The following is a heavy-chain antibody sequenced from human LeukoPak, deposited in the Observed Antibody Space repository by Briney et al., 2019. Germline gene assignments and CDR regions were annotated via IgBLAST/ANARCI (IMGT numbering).Heavy chain of an antibody. Sequence: GGSLRLSCAASGFTFSSYWMSWVRQAPGKGLEWVSYISSSSSTTYYADSVKGRFTISRDNVKTSLYLQMNSLRAEDTAVYYCARDRGSYYSYYMDVWGKGTTVSVSS. CDR2: ISSSSSTT. J-gene: IGHJ6*03. CDR1: GFTFSSYW. CDR3: ARDRGSYYSYYMDV. V-gene: IGHV3-48*01. D-gene: IGHD3-10*01.